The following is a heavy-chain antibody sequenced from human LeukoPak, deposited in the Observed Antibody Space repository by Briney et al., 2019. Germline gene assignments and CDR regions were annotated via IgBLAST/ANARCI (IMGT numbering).Heavy chain of an antibody. Sequence: SETLSLTCAVSGVSIASYSCHWIRQSPGKGLEDVAAIDSYGSTYYNPSLRSRLNIAVDPSKNQCSLRLNSVTAADTAVYYCARGHEIKTTYDILTGYADYFDYWGQGTLVTVSS. D-gene: IGHD3-9*01. CDR2: IDSYGST. CDR1: GVSIASYS. CDR3: ARGHEIKTTYDILTGYADYFDY. J-gene: IGHJ4*02. V-gene: IGHV4-39*07.